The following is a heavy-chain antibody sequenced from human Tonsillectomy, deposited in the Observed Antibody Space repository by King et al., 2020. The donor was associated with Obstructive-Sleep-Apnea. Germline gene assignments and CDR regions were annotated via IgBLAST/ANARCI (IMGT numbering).Heavy chain of an antibody. Sequence: EVQLVESGGGLVQPGGSLRLSCAASGFTFSTYAMTWVRQAPGKGLEWVSAISGSGDSTYYADSVKGRFTISRDNSKNTLYLQMNSLRAEDTAVYYCAKDRYCSSTSCYALYYFDDWGQGTLVTVSS. D-gene: IGHD2-2*01. V-gene: IGHV3-23*04. CDR2: ISGSGDST. J-gene: IGHJ4*02. CDR3: AKDRYCSSTSCYALYYFDD. CDR1: GFTFSTYA.